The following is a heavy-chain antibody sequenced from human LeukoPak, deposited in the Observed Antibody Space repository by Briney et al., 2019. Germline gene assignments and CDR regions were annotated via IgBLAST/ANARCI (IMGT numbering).Heavy chain of an antibody. CDR1: GFTVSSNY. D-gene: IGHD4-23*01. V-gene: IGHV3-53*01. J-gene: IGHJ3*02. Sequence: PGGSLRLSCAASGFTVSSNYMSWVRQAPGKGLEWVSIIYSGGSTYYADSVKGRFTISRDNSKNTLYLQMNSLRAEDTAVYYCARDSAVTLAFDIWAKGQWSPSLQ. CDR3: ARDSAVTLAFDI. CDR2: IYSGGST.